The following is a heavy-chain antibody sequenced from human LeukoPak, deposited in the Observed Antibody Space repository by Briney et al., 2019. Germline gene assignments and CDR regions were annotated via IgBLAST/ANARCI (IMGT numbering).Heavy chain of an antibody. J-gene: IGHJ4*02. CDR3: ATERWLQFFDY. D-gene: IGHD5-24*01. Sequence: ASVQVSCKTSGYTFTSYYIHWLRQAPGQRFEWMGWSDPKSGATKYEHFQGRVTMTRDTSISTAYMELSRLRSDDTAVYYCATERWLQFFDYWGQGTLVTVSS. V-gene: IGHV1-2*02. CDR2: SDPKSGAT. CDR1: GYTFTSYY.